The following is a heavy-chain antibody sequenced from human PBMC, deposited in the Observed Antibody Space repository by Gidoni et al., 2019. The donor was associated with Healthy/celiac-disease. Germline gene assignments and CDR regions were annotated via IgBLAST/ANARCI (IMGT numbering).Heavy chain of an antibody. D-gene: IGHD4-17*01. V-gene: IGHV1-69*04. CDR3: ARDTSTTVKRFDP. Sequence: KFQGRVTITADKSTSTAYMELSSLRSEDTAVYYCARDTSTTVKRFDPWGQGTLVTVSS. J-gene: IGHJ5*02.